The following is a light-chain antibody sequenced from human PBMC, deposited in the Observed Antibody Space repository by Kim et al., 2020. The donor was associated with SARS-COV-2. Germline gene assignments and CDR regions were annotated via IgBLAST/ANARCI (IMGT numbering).Light chain of an antibody. CDR3: QQSYSTPPWT. J-gene: IGKJ1*01. V-gene: IGKV1-39*01. Sequence: SEGDRVTITCRASQSISSYLNWYQQKPGKAPKLLIYAASSLQSGVPSRFSGSGSGTDFTLTISSLQPEDFATYYCQQSYSTPPWTFGQGTKVDIK. CDR1: QSISSY. CDR2: AAS.